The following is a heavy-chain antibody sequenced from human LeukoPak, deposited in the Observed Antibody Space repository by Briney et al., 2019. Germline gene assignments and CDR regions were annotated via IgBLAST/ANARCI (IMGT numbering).Heavy chain of an antibody. J-gene: IGHJ4*02. CDR3: ARVVSSWAFDY. D-gene: IGHD6-13*01. CDR2: ISSSSSYI. V-gene: IGHV3-21*01. Sequence: GSLRLSCVASGFTFNRFNMNWVRQAPGEGLEWVSSISSSSSYIYYADSVKGRFTISRDNAKNSLYLQMNSLRAEDTAVYYCARVVSSWAFDYWGQGTLVTVSS. CDR1: GFTFNRFN.